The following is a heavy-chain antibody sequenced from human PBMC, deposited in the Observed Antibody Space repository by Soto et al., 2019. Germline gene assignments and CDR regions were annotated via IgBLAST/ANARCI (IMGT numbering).Heavy chain of an antibody. J-gene: IGHJ2*01. V-gene: IGHV3-30-3*01. Sequence: QVQLVESGGGVVQPGRSLRLSCAASGFTFSSYAMHWVRQAPGKGLEWVAVISYDGSNKYYTDSVKGRFTISRDNSKKPLYRQMNSLRAEDTAVYYCARPLWRDDYNWGYFDLWGRGTLVTVSS. CDR3: ARPLWRDDYNWGYFDL. CDR2: ISYDGSNK. CDR1: GFTFSSYA. D-gene: IGHD4-4*01.